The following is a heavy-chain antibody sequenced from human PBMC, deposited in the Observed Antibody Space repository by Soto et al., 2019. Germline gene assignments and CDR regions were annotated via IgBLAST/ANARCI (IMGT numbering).Heavy chain of an antibody. Sequence: ASVKVSCKASGGTFSSYAISWVRQAPGQGLEWMGGIIPIFGNTKYSQEFQGRVTITRDTSASTAYMELSSLRSEDMAVYYCARGGALAAAGGHYYYYGMDVWGQGTTVTVSS. CDR2: IIPIFGNT. J-gene: IGHJ6*02. CDR1: GGTFSSYA. V-gene: IGHV1-69*05. CDR3: ARGGALAAAGGHYYYYGMDV. D-gene: IGHD6-13*01.